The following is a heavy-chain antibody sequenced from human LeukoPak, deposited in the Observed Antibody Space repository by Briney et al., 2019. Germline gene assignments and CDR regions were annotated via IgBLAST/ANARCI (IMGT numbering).Heavy chain of an antibody. V-gene: IGHV1-46*01. CDR3: ARESDSSGWISFVGPNRFDY. CDR1: GYTFTSYG. J-gene: IGHJ4*02. D-gene: IGHD3-22*01. CDR2: INPSGGST. Sequence: ASVKVSCKASGYTFTSYGISWVRQAPGQGLEWMGIINPSGGSTSYAQKFQGRVTMTRDTSTSTVYMELSSLRSEDTAVYYCARESDSSGWISFVGPNRFDYWGQGTLVTVSS.